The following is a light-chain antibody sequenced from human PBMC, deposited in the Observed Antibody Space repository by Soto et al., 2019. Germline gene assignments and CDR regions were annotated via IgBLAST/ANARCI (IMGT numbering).Light chain of an antibody. V-gene: IGLV1-40*01. J-gene: IGLJ1*01. CDR2: GNG. CDR1: SSDIGAGYD. CDR3: QSYDSSLSGSEV. Sequence: QSVLAQPPSVSGAPGQTVTSSCTGSSSDIGAGYDVHWYQQLPGTAPKLLIYGNGNRPSGVPDRFSGSKSGTSASLAITGLQAEDEADYYCQSYDSSLSGSEVFGTGTKVTVL.